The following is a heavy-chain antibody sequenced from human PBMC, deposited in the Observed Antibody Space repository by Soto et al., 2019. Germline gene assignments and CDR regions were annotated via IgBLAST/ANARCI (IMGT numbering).Heavy chain of an antibody. V-gene: IGHV3-11*01. D-gene: IGHD2-15*01. CDR2: ISSIGSTI. CDR1: GFTFSAYY. CDR3: ARVGFRIVVVVADEHADY. J-gene: IGHJ4*02. Sequence: QVQLVESGGGLVKPGGSLRLSCAASGFTFSAYYMSWIRQAPGKGLEWVSYISSIGSTIYYADSVKGRFTISRDNAKNALYLQRNSLRAEDTAVYYCARVGFRIVVVVADEHADYWGQGTLVTVSS.